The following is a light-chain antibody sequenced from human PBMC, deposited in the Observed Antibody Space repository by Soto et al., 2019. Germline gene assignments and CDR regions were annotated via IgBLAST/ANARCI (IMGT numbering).Light chain of an antibody. CDR2: TGS. Sequence: DIQMTQSPSSVSASVGDRVSITCRASQGISSWLACYQQKPGRDPKLLIYTGSSLQSGVPSRFSGTGSGTDFTLTIRSLQPEYVATYYCQQANSFPLTFGGGTKVEIK. J-gene: IGKJ4*01. V-gene: IGKV1-12*01. CDR1: QGISSW. CDR3: QQANSFPLT.